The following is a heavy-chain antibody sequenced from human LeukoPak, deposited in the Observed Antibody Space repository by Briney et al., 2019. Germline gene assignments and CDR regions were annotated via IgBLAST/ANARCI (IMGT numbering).Heavy chain of an antibody. CDR2: IAHDGVTK. V-gene: IGHV3-30*03. Sequence: GGSLRLSCATSGFTLSSYGMHWVRQAPGKGLEWVAMIAHDGVTKYYTDSVKGRFTISRDNSRNTLYLQMNSLRPEDTAVYYCARDWGASNWYNWFDPWVREPWSPSPQ. J-gene: IGHJ5*02. D-gene: IGHD4-11*01. CDR3: ARDWGASNWYNWFDP. CDR1: GFTLSSYG.